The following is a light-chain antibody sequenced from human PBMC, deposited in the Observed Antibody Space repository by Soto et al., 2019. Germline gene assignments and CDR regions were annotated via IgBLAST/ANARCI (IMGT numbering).Light chain of an antibody. V-gene: IGKV3-20*01. J-gene: IGKJ1*01. CDR3: QQYGNSPQT. CDR1: QSVASSH. CDR2: AAS. Sequence: IEMTQSPATLSVSPGERATLSCRASQSVASSHLAWYRQKPGQTPRLLIYAASSRATGIPDRFSGSGSGTDFTLTISRLEPEDFAVYYCQQYGNSPQTFGQGTKVDI.